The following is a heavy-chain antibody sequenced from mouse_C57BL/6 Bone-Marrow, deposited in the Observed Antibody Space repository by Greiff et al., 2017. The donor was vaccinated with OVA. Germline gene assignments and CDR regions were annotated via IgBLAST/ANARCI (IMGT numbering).Heavy chain of an antibody. CDR3: ARGAGYSNYYFDY. CDR2: ISYDGSN. Sequence: DVKLQESGPGLVKPSQSLSLTCSVTGYSITSGYYWNWIRQFPGNKLEWMGYISYDGSNNYNPSLKNRISNTRDTSKNQFFLKLHSVTTEDTATYYCARGAGYSNYYFDYWGQGTTLTVSS. CDR1: GYSITSGYY. D-gene: IGHD2-5*01. J-gene: IGHJ2*01. V-gene: IGHV3-6*01.